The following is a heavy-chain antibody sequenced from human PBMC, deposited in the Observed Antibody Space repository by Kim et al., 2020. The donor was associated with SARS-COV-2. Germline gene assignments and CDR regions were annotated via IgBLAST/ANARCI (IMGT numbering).Heavy chain of an antibody. D-gene: IGHD3-3*01. J-gene: IGHJ6*03. Sequence: SETLSLTCAVYGGSFSGYYWSWIRQPPGKGLEWIGEINHSGSTNYNPSLKSRVTISVDTSKNQFSLKLSSVTAADTAVYYCARGASGNFTYYDFWSGYPYYYYYYMDVWGKGTTVTVSS. CDR3: ARGASGNFTYYDFWSGYPYYYYYYMDV. V-gene: IGHV4-34*01. CDR2: INHSGST. CDR1: GGSFSGYY.